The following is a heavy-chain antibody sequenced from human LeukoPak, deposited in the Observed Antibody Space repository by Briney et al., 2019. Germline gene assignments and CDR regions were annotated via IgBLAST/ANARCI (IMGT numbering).Heavy chain of an antibody. CDR1: GYTFTSYA. D-gene: IGHD6-19*01. V-gene: IGHV1-3*01. Sequence: ASVKVSCKASGYTFTSYAMHWVRLAPGHRLEWMGRINAGNGKTKYSQKLQGRVTITRDTSATTAYMELSRLTFEDTAVYYCASDLAQGVAVGIQWGQGTLVTVSS. CDR2: INAGNGKT. J-gene: IGHJ4*02. CDR3: ASDLAQGVAVGIQ.